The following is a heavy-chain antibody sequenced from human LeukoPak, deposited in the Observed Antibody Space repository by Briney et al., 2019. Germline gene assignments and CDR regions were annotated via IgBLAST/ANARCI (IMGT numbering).Heavy chain of an antibody. Sequence: ASVKVSCKASGYTFTSYGISWVRQAPGQGLEWMGWISAYNGNTNYAQKLQGRVTMTTDTFTSTAYMELRSLRSDDTAVYYCARVDLTYYYDSSGYDFDYWGQGTLVTVSS. J-gene: IGHJ4*02. CDR1: GYTFTSYG. D-gene: IGHD3-22*01. CDR3: ARVDLTYYYDSSGYDFDY. CDR2: ISAYNGNT. V-gene: IGHV1-18*01.